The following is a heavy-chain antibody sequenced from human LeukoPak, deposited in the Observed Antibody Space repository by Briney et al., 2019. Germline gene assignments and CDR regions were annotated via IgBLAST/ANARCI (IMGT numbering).Heavy chain of an antibody. CDR2: IYPGDSDT. CDR3: ARLYYYGSGSYPAGAFDI. J-gene: IGHJ3*02. Sequence: GESLKISCKGSGYSFTSYWIGWVRQMPGKGLEWMGIIYPGDSDTRYSPSFQGQVTISADKSISTAYLQWSSLKASDTAMYCCARLYYYGSGSYPAGAFDIWGQGTMVTVSS. CDR1: GYSFTSYW. V-gene: IGHV5-51*01. D-gene: IGHD3-10*01.